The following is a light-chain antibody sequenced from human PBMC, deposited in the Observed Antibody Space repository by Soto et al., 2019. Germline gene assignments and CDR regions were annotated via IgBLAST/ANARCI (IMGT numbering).Light chain of an antibody. CDR3: QQYNSYPIT. CDR2: AAS. V-gene: IGKV1-9*01. J-gene: IGKJ4*01. CDR1: KGISNY. Sequence: PSCLSASVVDRVTITCRASKGISNYLAWYQKKSGKAPKILIYAASTLQGGVPSRFSGSGSGTEFTLTISRLQTEDFATYYCQQYNSYPITFGEGTKVDIK.